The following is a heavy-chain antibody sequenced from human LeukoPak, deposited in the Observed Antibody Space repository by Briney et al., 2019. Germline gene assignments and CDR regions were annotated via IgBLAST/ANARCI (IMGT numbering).Heavy chain of an antibody. Sequence: SETLSLTCTVSGGSISSGDYYCSWIRQPPGKGLEWIGYIYYSGSTYYNPSLKSRVTISVDTSKNQFSLKLSSVTAADTAVYYCARAHIVVVVAATPHRYFDLWGRGTLVTVSS. V-gene: IGHV4-30-4*01. J-gene: IGHJ2*01. D-gene: IGHD2-15*01. CDR2: IYYSGST. CDR3: ARAHIVVVVAATPHRYFDL. CDR1: GGSISSGDYY.